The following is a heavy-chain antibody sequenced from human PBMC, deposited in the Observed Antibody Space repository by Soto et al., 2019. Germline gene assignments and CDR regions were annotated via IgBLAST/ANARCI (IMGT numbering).Heavy chain of an antibody. CDR2: IIPIFGTS. J-gene: IGHJ1*01. V-gene: IGHV1-69*13. CDR3: ARAIVGPPTTGWRER. CDR1: GGTFSRYA. D-gene: IGHD1-26*01. Sequence: GASVNVSCKASGGTFSRYAISWVRQAPGQGLEWMGGIIPIFGTSNYAQKFQGRVTITADESTSTAYMELSSLRFEDTAVYYCARAIVGPPTTGWRERWGKGTIVIVSS.